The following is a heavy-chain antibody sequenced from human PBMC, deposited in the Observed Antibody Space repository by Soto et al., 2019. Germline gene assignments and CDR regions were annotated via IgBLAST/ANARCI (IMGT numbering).Heavy chain of an antibody. CDR2: INPSGGST. J-gene: IGHJ6*02. D-gene: IGHD2-8*01. CDR1: GYTFTSYY. Sequence: QVQLVQSGAEVKKPGASAKVSCKASGYTFTSYYMHWVRQAPGQGLEWMGIINPSGGSTSYAQKFQGRVTMTRDTSTSTVYMELSSLRSEDTAVYYCALLMVYAHSPYGMDVWGQGTTVTVSS. CDR3: ALLMVYAHSPYGMDV. V-gene: IGHV1-46*01.